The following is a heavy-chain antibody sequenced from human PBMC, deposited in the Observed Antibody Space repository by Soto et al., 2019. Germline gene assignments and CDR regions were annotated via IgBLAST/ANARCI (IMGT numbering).Heavy chain of an antibody. D-gene: IGHD3-22*01. Sequence: PSETLSLTCTVSGGSISSYYWSWIRQPPGKGLEWIGYIYFTGSTNYNPSLKSRVTISVDTSKNQFSLKLSSVTAADTAVYYCAREVVVITDYFDYWGQGTLVTVSS. J-gene: IGHJ4*02. CDR3: AREVVVITDYFDY. CDR1: GGSISSYY. CDR2: IYFTGST. V-gene: IGHV4-59*08.